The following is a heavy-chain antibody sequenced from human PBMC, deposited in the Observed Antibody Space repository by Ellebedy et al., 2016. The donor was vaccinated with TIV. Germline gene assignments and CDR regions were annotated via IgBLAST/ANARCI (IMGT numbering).Heavy chain of an antibody. CDR3: AQRGADY. CDR1: GFTFSSHW. J-gene: IGHJ4*02. D-gene: IGHD3-16*01. Sequence: PGGSLRLSCAASGFTFSSHWMSWVRQAPGKGLEWVGNIKQDGSEKNYVDSVKGRFTISRDNAKNSLYLQMNSLRAEDTAVYYCAQRGADYWGQGTPVTVSS. V-gene: IGHV3-7*03. CDR2: IKQDGSEK.